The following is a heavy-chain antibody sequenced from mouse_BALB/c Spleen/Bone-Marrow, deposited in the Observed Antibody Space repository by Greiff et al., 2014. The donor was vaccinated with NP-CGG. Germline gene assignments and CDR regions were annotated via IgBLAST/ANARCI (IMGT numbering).Heavy chain of an antibody. CDR3: ARRGDSSGYPFAY. CDR1: GYTFTSYW. Sequence: VQLQQSGAELAKPGASVKMSCKASGYTFTSYWMHWVKQRPGQGLEWIGYINPSTGYTEHNQRFKDKATLTADKSSSTAYMQLSSLTSEDSAVCYCARRGDSSGYPFAYWGQGTLVTVSA. V-gene: IGHV1-7*01. J-gene: IGHJ3*01. D-gene: IGHD3-2*01. CDR2: INPSTGYT.